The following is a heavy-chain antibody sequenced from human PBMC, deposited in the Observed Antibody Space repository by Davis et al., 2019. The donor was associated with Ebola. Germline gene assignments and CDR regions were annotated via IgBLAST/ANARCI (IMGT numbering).Heavy chain of an antibody. J-gene: IGHJ6*02. Sequence: GESLKISCAASGFTFSSYSMSWVRQAPGKGLEWVANIKQDGSEKYYVDSVKGRFTISRDNAKNSLYLQMNSLRAEDTAVYYCARDKGDSSSIYYYYYYGMDVWGQGTTVTVSS. CDR2: IKQDGSEK. CDR3: ARDKGDSSSIYYYYYYGMDV. V-gene: IGHV3-7*01. CDR1: GFTFSSYS. D-gene: IGHD6-6*01.